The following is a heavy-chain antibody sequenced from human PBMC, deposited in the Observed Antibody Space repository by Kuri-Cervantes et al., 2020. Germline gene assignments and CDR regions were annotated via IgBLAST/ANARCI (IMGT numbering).Heavy chain of an antibody. Sequence: ASVKVSCKASGYTFTSYAMHWVRQAPGQRLEWMGRINPNSGGTNYAQKLQGWVTMTRDTSISTAYMELSRLRSDDTAVYYCARVEHDYGDYLYAFDIWGQGTMVTVSS. CDR1: GYTFTSYA. CDR2: INPNSGGT. D-gene: IGHD4-17*01. J-gene: IGHJ3*02. V-gene: IGHV1-2*04. CDR3: ARVEHDYGDYLYAFDI.